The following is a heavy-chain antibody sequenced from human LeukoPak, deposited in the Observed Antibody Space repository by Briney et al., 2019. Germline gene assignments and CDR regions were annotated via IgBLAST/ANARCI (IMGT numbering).Heavy chain of an antibody. CDR1: GFTFSSYA. J-gene: IGHJ6*02. V-gene: IGHV3-23*01. CDR3: AKDLRSFTIFGVVHGSGYGMDV. D-gene: IGHD3-3*01. Sequence: HPGGSLRLSCAASGFTFSSYAMSWVRQAPGKGLEWVSAISGSGGSTYYADSVKGWFTISRDNSKNTPYLQMNSLRAEDPAVYYCAKDLRSFTIFGVVHGSGYGMDVWGQGTTVTVSS. CDR2: ISGSGGST.